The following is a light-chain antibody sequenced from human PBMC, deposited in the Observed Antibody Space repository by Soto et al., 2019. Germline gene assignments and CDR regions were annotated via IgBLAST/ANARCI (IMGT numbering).Light chain of an antibody. V-gene: IGKV1-9*01. CDR2: AAS. Sequence: DIQITQNKSCLCASVGDRVSITCLASQGINTFLAWYQQKPGKAPKLLIYAASTLQSGVPSRFSGSGSGTDFTLTISCLQAEDVATYYCPQLESHPSTFGGGTKVDI. J-gene: IGKJ4*01. CDR1: QGINTF. CDR3: PQLESHPST.